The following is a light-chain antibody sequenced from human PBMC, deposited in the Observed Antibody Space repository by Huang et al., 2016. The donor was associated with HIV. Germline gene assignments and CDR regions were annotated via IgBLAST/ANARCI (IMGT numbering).Light chain of an antibody. J-gene: IGKJ2*01. CDR3: QQYDSFPFT. CDR2: SAS. CDR1: QDLANY. Sequence: DIQMTQSPSSLSASVGDRVTITCRASQDLANYLAWFQQRPGQPPKSLIYSASTLQTGVSSKFSGSGSVTDFTLTINHLQPEDFGNYYCQQYDSFPFTFGQGTRLDIK. V-gene: IGKV1-16*02.